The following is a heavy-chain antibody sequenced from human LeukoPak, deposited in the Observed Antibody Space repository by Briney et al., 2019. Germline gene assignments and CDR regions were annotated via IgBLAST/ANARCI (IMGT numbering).Heavy chain of an antibody. D-gene: IGHD3-3*01. CDR2: ISSSSSYI. J-gene: IGHJ4*02. V-gene: IGHV3-21*01. Sequence: PGGSLRLSCAASGFTFSSYSMNWVRQAPGKGLEWVSSISSSSSYIYYADSVKGRFTISRDNAKNSLYLQMNSLRAEDTAAYYCARDLGDSHYDFWSGYHDGFGYWGQGTLVTVSS. CDR1: GFTFSSYS. CDR3: ARDLGDSHYDFWSGYHDGFGY.